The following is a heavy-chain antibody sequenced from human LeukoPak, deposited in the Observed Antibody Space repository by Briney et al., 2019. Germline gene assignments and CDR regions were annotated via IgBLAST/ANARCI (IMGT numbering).Heavy chain of an antibody. CDR1: GDSIIGYY. D-gene: IGHD3-22*01. V-gene: IGHV4-59*08. Sequence: SETLSLPCSVSGDSIIGYYGSCSRQPPGKGLEWIGYVYSSGSSGSTSYNPSLKSRLTISLDTSDKHISLKLSSVTAADTAVYYCARHYYDISGSYSFDSWGQGTLVTVSS. CDR2: VYSSGSSGST. CDR3: ARHYYDISGSYSFDS. J-gene: IGHJ4*02.